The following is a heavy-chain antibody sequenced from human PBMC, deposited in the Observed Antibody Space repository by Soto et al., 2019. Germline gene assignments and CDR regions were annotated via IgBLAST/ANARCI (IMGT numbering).Heavy chain of an antibody. CDR3: ARGAPTVIRSYAFDT. J-gene: IGHJ3*02. CDR2: IYYSGST. Sequence: TLSLTCTVSGGSIGSGGYYWSWVRQHPGKGLEWIGYIYYSGSTYYNPSLKSRVTISVDTSKNQFSLKLSSVTAADTAGYYCARGAPTVIRSYAFDTWGQGTMATVSS. V-gene: IGHV4-31*03. D-gene: IGHD4-17*01. CDR1: GGSIGSGGYY.